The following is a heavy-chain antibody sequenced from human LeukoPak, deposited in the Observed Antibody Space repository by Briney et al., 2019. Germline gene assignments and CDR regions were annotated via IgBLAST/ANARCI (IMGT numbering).Heavy chain of an antibody. V-gene: IGHV3-53*01. Sequence: PGGSLILSFAASGFPVSSTYMSWVRQAPGKGLEWVSVIYTSGATYHADSVKGRFTISRDNSKSTLYLQMSNLRAEDTAVYYCARDGTYYDSSGYPHLNYFDYGGQGTLVTVSS. CDR2: IYTSGAT. CDR1: GFPVSSTY. CDR3: ARDGTYYDSSGYPHLNYFDY. D-gene: IGHD3-22*01. J-gene: IGHJ4*02.